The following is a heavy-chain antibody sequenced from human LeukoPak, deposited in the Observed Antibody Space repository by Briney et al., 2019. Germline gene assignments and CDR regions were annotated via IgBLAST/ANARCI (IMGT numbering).Heavy chain of an antibody. CDR2: LTATGGTT. CDR3: AKDWVSWIQTYFPH. J-gene: IGHJ4*02. CDR1: AFTFSDNA. V-gene: IGHV3-23*01. D-gene: IGHD5-18*01. Sequence: GGSLRFSCVGSAFTFSDNAMSWVRQAPGQGLEWVSGLTATGGTTYYADSVRGRFTISRDNSKNTLFLEMETLRAEDTAVYYLAKDWVSWIQTYFPHWGQGTLVTVSS.